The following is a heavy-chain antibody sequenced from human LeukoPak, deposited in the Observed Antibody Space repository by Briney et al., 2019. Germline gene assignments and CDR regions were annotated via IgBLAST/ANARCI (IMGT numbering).Heavy chain of an antibody. D-gene: IGHD4-23*01. J-gene: IGHJ5*01. CDR2: IYYSGST. CDR1: GASTSSFY. CDR3: ARDEYGGNSGFWGPVAS. Sequence: SETLSLTCAVSGASTSSFYWRWIRQPPGKGLEWIGYIYYSGSTNYNPSLKGRVTISVDTSQNQFSLKLSSVTAADTAVSYCARDEYGGNSGFWGPVASCGQGTLVTVSS. V-gene: IGHV4-59*01.